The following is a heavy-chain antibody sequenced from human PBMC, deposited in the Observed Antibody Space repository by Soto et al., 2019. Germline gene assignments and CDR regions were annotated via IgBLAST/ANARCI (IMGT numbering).Heavy chain of an antibody. CDR2: IWYDGSNK. Sequence: VQLVESGGGVVQPGRSLRLSCAASGFTFSSYGMHWVRQAPGKGLEGVAVIWYDGSNKYYADSVKGRFTISRDNSKNTLYLQMNSLRAEDTAVYYCARDFRLVVAATPWFDPWGQGTLVTVSS. J-gene: IGHJ5*02. CDR1: GFTFSSYG. D-gene: IGHD2-15*01. V-gene: IGHV3-33*01. CDR3: ARDFRLVVAATPWFDP.